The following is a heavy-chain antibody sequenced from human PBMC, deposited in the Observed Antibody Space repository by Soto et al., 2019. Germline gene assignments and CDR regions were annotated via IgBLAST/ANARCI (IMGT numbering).Heavy chain of an antibody. CDR2: ISYDGSNK. V-gene: IGHV3-30-3*01. Sequence: QVQLVESGGGVVQPGRSLRLSCAASGFTFSSYAMHWVRQAPGKGLEWVAVISYDGSNKYYADSVKGRFTISRDNSKNTLYLQMNSLRAEDTAVXXXXXPXXXXXXRTVDYWGQGTLVTVSS. CDR1: GFTFSSYA. J-gene: IGHJ4*02. CDR3: XXPXXXXXXRTVDY.